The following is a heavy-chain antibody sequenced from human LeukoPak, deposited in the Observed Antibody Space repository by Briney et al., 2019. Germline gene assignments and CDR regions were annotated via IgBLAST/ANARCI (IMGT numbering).Heavy chain of an antibody. Sequence: GGSLRLSCAASGFTFSDYYMSWIRQAPGKGLEWVSAISGSGGSTYYADSVKGRFTISRDNSKNTLYLQMNSLRAEDTAVYYCAKDRGIVVVSPFDYWGQGTLVTVSS. V-gene: IGHV3-23*01. J-gene: IGHJ4*02. D-gene: IGHD3-22*01. CDR1: GFTFSDYY. CDR2: ISGSGGST. CDR3: AKDRGIVVVSPFDY.